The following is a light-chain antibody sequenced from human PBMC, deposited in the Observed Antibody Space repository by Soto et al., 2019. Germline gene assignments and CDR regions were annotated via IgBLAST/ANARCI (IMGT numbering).Light chain of an antibody. CDR3: QQCGSSPWT. J-gene: IGKJ1*01. Sequence: EVVLTQSPGTLSLSPGERATLSCRASQSVGSSYLAWYQQKPGQAPRVLIYGTSSRATGIPDRFSGSGSGTDFTLTISRLEPEDFAVYYCQQCGSSPWTFGQGTKVDIK. V-gene: IGKV3-20*01. CDR1: QSVGSSY. CDR2: GTS.